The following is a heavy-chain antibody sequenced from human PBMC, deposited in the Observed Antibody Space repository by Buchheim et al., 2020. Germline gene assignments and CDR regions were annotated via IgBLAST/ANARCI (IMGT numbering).Heavy chain of an antibody. J-gene: IGHJ6*02. CDR2: ISYDGSNK. D-gene: IGHD5-18*01. CDR3: EKDFVVDTAMVDYYGMDV. Sequence: QVQLVESGGGVVQPGRSLRLSCAASGFTFSSYGMHWVRQTPGKGLEWVAVISYDGSNKYYADSVKGRFTISRDNSKNTLYLQMNSLRAEDTAVYYCEKDFVVDTAMVDYYGMDVWGQGTT. V-gene: IGHV3-30*18. CDR1: GFTFSSYG.